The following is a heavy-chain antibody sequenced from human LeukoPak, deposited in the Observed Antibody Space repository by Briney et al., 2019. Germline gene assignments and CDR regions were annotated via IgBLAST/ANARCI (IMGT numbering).Heavy chain of an antibody. D-gene: IGHD3-3*01. CDR3: ARDGWSGYYYMDV. CDR2: IIPIFGTA. V-gene: IGHV1-69*05. Sequence: SVKVSCKASVGTFSSYAISWVRQAPGQGLEWMGGIIPIFGTANYAQKFQGRVTITTDESTSTAYMELSSLRSEDTAVYYCARDGWSGYYYMDVWDKGTTVTVSS. J-gene: IGHJ6*03. CDR1: VGTFSSYA.